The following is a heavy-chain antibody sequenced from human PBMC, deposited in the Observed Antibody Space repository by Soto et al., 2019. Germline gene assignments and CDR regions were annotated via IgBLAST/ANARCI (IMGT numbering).Heavy chain of an antibody. J-gene: IGHJ5*02. CDR3: ARGPMISGGGMVTGVPYLDR. V-gene: IGHV4-59*01. Sequence: SETLSLTCSVSGDSLGRNYWSWIRQPPGKGLEWIGYIYYSGSTNYNPFLESRVTISLAKSRNQFSLRLSSVTAADTAVYYCARGPMISGGGMVTGVPYLDRWGPGERVTVSS. CDR2: IYYSGST. D-gene: IGHD3-16*01. CDR1: GDSLGRNY.